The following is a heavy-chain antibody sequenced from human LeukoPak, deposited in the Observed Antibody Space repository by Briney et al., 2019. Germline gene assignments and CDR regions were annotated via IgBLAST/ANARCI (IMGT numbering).Heavy chain of an antibody. V-gene: IGHV4-59*01. CDR2: VYYTGST. CDR3: ARAYYYGSGTFDI. CDR1: GGSISPYY. J-gene: IGHJ3*02. Sequence: PSETLSLTCTVSGGSISPYYWSWIRQPPGKGLERIGYVYYTGSTYYNPSLRSRVTILIDTSKNQFSLKLTSVTAADTAVYYCARAYYYGSGTFDIWGQGTMVTVSS. D-gene: IGHD3-10*01.